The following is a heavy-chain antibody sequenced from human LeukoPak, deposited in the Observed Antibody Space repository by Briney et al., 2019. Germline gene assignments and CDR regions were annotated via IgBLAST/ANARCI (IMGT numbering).Heavy chain of an antibody. V-gene: IGHV4-59*08. CDR1: GGSISSYY. D-gene: IGHD3-10*01. CDR3: ARYVPMVRGVIGPWFDP. CDR2: IYYSGST. J-gene: IGHJ5*02. Sequence: SETLSLTCTVSGGSISSYYWSWIRQPPGKGLEWIGYIYYSGSTNYNPSLKSRVTISVDTSKNQFSLKLSSVTAADTAVYYCARYVPMVRGVIGPWFDPWGQGTLVTVSS.